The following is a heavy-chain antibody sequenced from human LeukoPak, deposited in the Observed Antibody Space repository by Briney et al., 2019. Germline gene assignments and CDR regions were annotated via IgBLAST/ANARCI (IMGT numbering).Heavy chain of an antibody. V-gene: IGHV1-69*10. CDR3: ANAGYCSSTSCYLHYYYYGLDV. CDR1: GGTFSSYA. Sequence: ASVKVSCKASGGTFSSYAISWVRQAPGQGFEWMGGIIPILGIANYAQKFQGRVTITADKSTSTAYMELSSLRSEDTAVYYCANAGYCSSTSCYLHYYYYGLDVWGQGTSVTVSS. J-gene: IGHJ6*02. D-gene: IGHD2-2*01. CDR2: IIPILGIA.